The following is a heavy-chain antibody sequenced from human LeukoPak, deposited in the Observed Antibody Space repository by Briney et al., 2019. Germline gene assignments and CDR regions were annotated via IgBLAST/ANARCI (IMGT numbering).Heavy chain of an antibody. D-gene: IGHD1-14*01. CDR3: ARPGSNPFFDY. CDR1: GGSISSSNW. J-gene: IGHJ4*02. CDR2: IYHIGST. V-gene: IGHV4-4*02. Sequence: PSGTLSLTCAVSGGSISSSNWWGWVRQPPGKGLEGIGEIYHIGSTNYNPSLKSRVTISVDQSKNQFCLKLSSVTAADTAVYYCARPGSNPFFDYWGQGTLVTVSS.